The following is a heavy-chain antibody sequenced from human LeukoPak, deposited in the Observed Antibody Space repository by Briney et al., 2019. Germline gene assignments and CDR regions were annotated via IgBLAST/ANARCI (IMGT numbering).Heavy chain of an antibody. J-gene: IGHJ4*02. CDR2: IKQDGSET. CDR1: GFTFSSYW. Sequence: GGSLRLSCAASGFTFSSYWMSWVRQAPGKGLEWVANIKQDGSETYYVDSVKGRFTISRDNAKNSVHLQMNSLRAEDTAVYYCARVTYNGASFFYWGQGTLVTVSS. V-gene: IGHV3-7*01. D-gene: IGHD2-8*01. CDR3: ARVTYNGASFFY.